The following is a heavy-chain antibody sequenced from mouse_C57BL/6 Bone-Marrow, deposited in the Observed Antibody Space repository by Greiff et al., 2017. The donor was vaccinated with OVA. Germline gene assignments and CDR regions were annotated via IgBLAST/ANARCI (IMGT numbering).Heavy chain of an antibody. J-gene: IGHJ2*01. V-gene: IGHV1-42*01. CDR2: INPSTGGT. CDR3: GYGCSYPYYFGY. D-gene: IGHD1-1*01. CDR1: GYSFTGYY. Sequence: EVQLQQSGPELVKPGASVKISCKASGYSFTGYYMNWVKQSPEKSLEWIGEINPSTGGTTYNQKFKAKATLTVDKSSSTAYMQLKSLTSEDSAVYYCGYGCSYPYYFGYWGQGTTLTVSS.